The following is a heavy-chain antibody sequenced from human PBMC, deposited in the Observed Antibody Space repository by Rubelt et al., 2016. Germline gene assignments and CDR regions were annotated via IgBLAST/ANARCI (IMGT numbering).Heavy chain of an antibody. V-gene: IGHV4-39*01. Sequence: QLQLQESGPGLVKPSETLSLTCPVSGGSISSSSYYWGWIRQPPGKGLEWIGSIYYSGSTYYNPSLKSRVTIAVDTSKNQFSLKLSSVTAADTAVYYCARLSSGWYYFDYWGQGTLVTVSS. CDR1: GGSISSSSYY. D-gene: IGHD6-19*01. CDR2: IYYSGST. CDR3: ARLSSGWYYFDY. J-gene: IGHJ4*02.